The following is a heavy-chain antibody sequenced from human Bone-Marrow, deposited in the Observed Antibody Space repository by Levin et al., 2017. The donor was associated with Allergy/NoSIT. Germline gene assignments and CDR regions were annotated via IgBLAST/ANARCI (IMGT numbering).Heavy chain of an antibody. Sequence: ASVKVSCKASGYTFTNYHVHWVRHAPGQGLEWMGRINPKSGDTKYAPKFQGRVTMTRDTSINTVYMQLSGLSPDDKATYYCARDHGDPYYYYYYGLDAWGQGTTVTVSS. CDR3: ARDHGDPYYYYYYGLDA. CDR1: GYTFTNYH. D-gene: IGHD2-21*02. CDR2: INPKSGDT. V-gene: IGHV1-2*06. J-gene: IGHJ6*02.